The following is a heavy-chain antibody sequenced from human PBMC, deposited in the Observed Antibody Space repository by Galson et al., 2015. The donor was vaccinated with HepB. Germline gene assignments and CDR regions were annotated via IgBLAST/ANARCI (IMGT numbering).Heavy chain of an antibody. V-gene: IGHV1-58*02. Sequence: SVKVSCKASGFTFTSSAMQWVRQARGQRLEWIGWIVVGSGNTNYAQKFQERVTITRDMSTSTAYMELSSLRSEDTAVYYCAAVVVVAATIGAFDIWGQGTMVTVSS. J-gene: IGHJ3*02. D-gene: IGHD2-15*01. CDR2: IVVGSGNT. CDR3: AAVVVVAATIGAFDI. CDR1: GFTFTSSA.